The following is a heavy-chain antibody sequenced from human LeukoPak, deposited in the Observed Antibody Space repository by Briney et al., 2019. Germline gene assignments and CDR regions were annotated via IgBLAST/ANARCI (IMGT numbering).Heavy chain of an antibody. CDR3: ARDQSVMITFGGVIPGRAFDI. J-gene: IGHJ3*02. Sequence: SETLSLTCTVSGGSISSSSYYWGWLRQPPGKGLEWIGSIYYSGSTYYNPSPKSRVTISVDTSKNQFSLKLSSVTAADTAVYYCARDQSVMITFGGVIPGRAFDIWGQGTMVTVSS. V-gene: IGHV4-39*07. D-gene: IGHD3-16*02. CDR2: IYYSGST. CDR1: GGSISSSSYY.